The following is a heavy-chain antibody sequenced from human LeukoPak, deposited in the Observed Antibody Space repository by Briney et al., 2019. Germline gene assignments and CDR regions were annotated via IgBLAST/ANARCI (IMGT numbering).Heavy chain of an antibody. V-gene: IGHV3-53*01. D-gene: IGHD3-10*01. Sequence: PGGSLRFSCVVAGFAVSSDLMNWVRQAPGKGLEWVSAMNSGGETYYADSVRGRFIISRDKSRDTLYLQMNSLRVDDTAVYYCARGGSMVRGVLWGQGTLVTVSS. J-gene: IGHJ4*02. CDR3: ARGGSMVRGVL. CDR2: MNSGGET. CDR1: GFAVSSDL.